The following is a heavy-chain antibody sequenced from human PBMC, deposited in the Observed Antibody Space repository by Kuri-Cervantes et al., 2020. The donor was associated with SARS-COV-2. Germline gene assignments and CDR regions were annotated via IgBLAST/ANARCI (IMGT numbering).Heavy chain of an antibody. D-gene: IGHD6-19*01. CDR1: GGSISISSYY. Sequence: SETLSLTCPVSGGSISISSYYWDWIRQPPGKGLEWIGSIDYSGSTSYNPSLRSRVTISVDTSKNQFSLKLTSVTAADTAVYYCASPRYSSGWDEYFQHWGQGTLVTVSS. CDR3: ASPRYSSGWDEYFQH. CDR2: IDYSGST. J-gene: IGHJ1*01. V-gene: IGHV4-39*01.